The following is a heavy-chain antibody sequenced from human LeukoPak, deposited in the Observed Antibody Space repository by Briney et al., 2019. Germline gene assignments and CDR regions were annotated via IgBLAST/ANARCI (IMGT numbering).Heavy chain of an antibody. CDR3: ARVGHIVAAGTYDW. D-gene: IGHD6-13*01. Sequence: SETLSLTCTVSGASISSYYWSWIRQPPGKGLEWIGYISYSGSPNYNPSPKSRVTISADTPKNQFSLNLSSVTAADTAVYYCARVGHIVAAGTYDWWGQGTLVTVSS. CDR1: GASISSYY. V-gene: IGHV4-59*08. J-gene: IGHJ4*02. CDR2: ISYSGSP.